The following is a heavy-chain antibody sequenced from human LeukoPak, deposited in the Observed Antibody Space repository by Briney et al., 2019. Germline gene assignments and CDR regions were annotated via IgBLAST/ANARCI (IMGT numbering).Heavy chain of an antibody. J-gene: IGHJ3*02. Sequence: ASVKVSCKASGYTFTGYNMHWVRQAPGQGLEWMGWINPNSGVTNYAQKFQGSVTMTSDTSISTAYMELSRLRSDDTAVYYCARLELEGGAFDIWGQGTMVTVSS. D-gene: IGHD1-1*01. CDR1: GYTFTGYN. V-gene: IGHV1-2*02. CDR2: INPNSGVT. CDR3: ARLELEGGAFDI.